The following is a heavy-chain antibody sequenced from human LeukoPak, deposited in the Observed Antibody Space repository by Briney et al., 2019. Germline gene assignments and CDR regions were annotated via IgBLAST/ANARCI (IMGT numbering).Heavy chain of an antibody. Sequence: GGSLRLSCAASGFTFSSYSMNWVRQAPGKGLEWVANIKQDGSEKYYVDSVKGRFTISRDNAKNSLYLQMNSLRAEDTAVYYCARGRKTLQIRITIFGVADKHPFDYWGQGTLVTVSS. CDR1: GFTFSSYS. J-gene: IGHJ4*02. D-gene: IGHD3-3*01. CDR2: IKQDGSEK. CDR3: ARGRKTLQIRITIFGVADKHPFDY. V-gene: IGHV3-7*01.